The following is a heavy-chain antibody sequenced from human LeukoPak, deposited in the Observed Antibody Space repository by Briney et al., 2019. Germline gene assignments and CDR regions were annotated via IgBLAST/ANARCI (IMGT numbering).Heavy chain of an antibody. D-gene: IGHD1-1*01. CDR1: GGSIRSGDYY. CDR3: ARERQLPLYYFDY. Sequence: SETLSLTCTVSGGSIRSGDYYWSWIRQPPGKGLEWNGYIYYSGSTYYNPSLKSRVTISADTSKNQFSLKLSSVTAADTAVYYCARERQLPLYYFDYWGQGTLVTVSS. CDR2: IYYSGST. J-gene: IGHJ4*02. V-gene: IGHV4-30-4*01.